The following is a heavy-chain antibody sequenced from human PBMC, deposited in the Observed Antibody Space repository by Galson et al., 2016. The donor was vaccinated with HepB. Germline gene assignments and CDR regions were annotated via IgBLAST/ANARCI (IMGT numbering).Heavy chain of an antibody. V-gene: IGHV1-3*01. CDR3: ARWHFSAGDY. CDR2: INVGNGIT. D-gene: IGHD2/OR15-2a*01. J-gene: IGHJ4*02. CDR1: GYTFTSYR. Sequence: SVKVSCKASGYTFTSYRILWVRQAPGQSLEWMGWINVGNGITKYSEKVQGRVTITSDTSASTVHMELSSLISGDTAVYYCARWHFSAGDYWGQGILVTVSS.